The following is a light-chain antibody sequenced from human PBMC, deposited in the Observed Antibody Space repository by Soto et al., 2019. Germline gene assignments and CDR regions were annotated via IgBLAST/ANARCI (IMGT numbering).Light chain of an antibody. V-gene: IGLV2-14*03. J-gene: IGLJ3*02. CDR1: SSDVGGDNF. CDR3: SSYTTTTTVV. Sequence: QSALTQPASVSESPGQSITISCTGTSSDVGGDNFVSWYQQHPGKAPKLMIFYVSSRLSGISYRFSGSKSGNTASLTISGVQPEDEAVYYCSSYTTTTTVVFGGGTKLTVL. CDR2: YVS.